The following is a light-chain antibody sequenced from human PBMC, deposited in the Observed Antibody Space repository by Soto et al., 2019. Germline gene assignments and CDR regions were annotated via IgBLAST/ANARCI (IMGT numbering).Light chain of an antibody. J-gene: IGKJ1*01. Sequence: EVVMTQSPASLSVSPGERATLSCRARQRISSNLAWYQEKPGQAPSLLIYGASTRSIGIPARFSGSGSGTEFTLTISSLQSEDSAVYYCQQYNNWHQWTFGQGTKVEIK. CDR3: QQYNNWHQWT. V-gene: IGKV3-15*01. CDR1: QRISSN. CDR2: GAS.